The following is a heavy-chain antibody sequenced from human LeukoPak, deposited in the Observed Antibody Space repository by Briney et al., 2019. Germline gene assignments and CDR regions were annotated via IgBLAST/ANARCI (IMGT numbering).Heavy chain of an antibody. D-gene: IGHD2-21*01. V-gene: IGHV4-34*01. J-gene: IGHJ3*02. CDR3: ARRMVVIAIRDAFDI. CDR1: GGSFSGYY. Sequence: SETLSLTCAVYGGSFSGYYWSWIRQPPGKGLEWIGEINHSGSTNYNPSLKSRVTISVDTSKNQFSLKLSSVTAADTAVYYCARRMVVIAIRDAFDIWGQGTMITVSS. CDR2: INHSGST.